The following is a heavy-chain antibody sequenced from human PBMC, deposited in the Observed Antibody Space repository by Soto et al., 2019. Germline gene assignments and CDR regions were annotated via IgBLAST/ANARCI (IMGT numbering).Heavy chain of an antibody. V-gene: IGHV3-21*01. D-gene: IGHD3-22*01. Sequence: PGGSLRLSCAASGFTFSSYYMHWVRQAPGKGLEWAASISGGSTYISYGDSVKGRFTISRDNAKNSVHLQMNTLRVEDTAVYYCASPYDSSVFWGQGTLVTVSS. J-gene: IGHJ4*02. CDR3: ASPYDSSVF. CDR1: GFTFSSYY. CDR2: ISGGSTYI.